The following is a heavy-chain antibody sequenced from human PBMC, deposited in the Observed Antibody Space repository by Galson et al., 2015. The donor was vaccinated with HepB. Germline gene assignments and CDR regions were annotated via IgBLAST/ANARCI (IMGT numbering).Heavy chain of an antibody. CDR2: LDPEDGET. Sequence: SVKVSCKVSGYTLTELSMHWVRQAPGKGLEWMGGLDPEDGETIYAQKFQGRVTMTEDTSTDTAYMELSSLRSEDTAVYYCATDLASGSYSGAFDIWGQGTMVTVSS. J-gene: IGHJ3*02. D-gene: IGHD1-26*01. CDR3: ATDLASGSYSGAFDI. CDR1: GYTLTELS. V-gene: IGHV1-24*01.